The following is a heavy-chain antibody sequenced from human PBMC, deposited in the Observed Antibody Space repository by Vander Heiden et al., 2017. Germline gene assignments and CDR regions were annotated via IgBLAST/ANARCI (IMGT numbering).Heavy chain of an antibody. V-gene: IGHV3-23*04. Sequence: EVQLVESGGDLVQPGGSLRLSCAASGFSFSTPAMSWVRQAPGKGLEWVSTITTGGSTTYYADSVKGRFTITRDNSKNTLSLQMNSLRAEDTAVYYCARGSFWGQGTLVTVSS. J-gene: IGHJ4*02. CDR2: ITTGGSTT. CDR3: ARGSF. CDR1: GFSFSTPA.